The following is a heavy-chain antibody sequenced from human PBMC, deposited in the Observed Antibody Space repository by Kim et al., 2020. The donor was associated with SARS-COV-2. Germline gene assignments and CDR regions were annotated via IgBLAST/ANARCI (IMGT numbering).Heavy chain of an antibody. V-gene: IGHV5-51*01. CDR2: IYPGDSDT. CDR1: GYSFTSYW. Sequence: GASLKISCKGSGYSFTSYWIGWVRQMPGKGLEWMGIIYPGDSDTRYSPSFQGQVTISADKSISTAYLQWSSLKASDTAMYYCARHAPITMVRGVITHYYYYMDVWGKGTTVTVSS. D-gene: IGHD3-10*01. J-gene: IGHJ6*03. CDR3: ARHAPITMVRGVITHYYYYMDV.